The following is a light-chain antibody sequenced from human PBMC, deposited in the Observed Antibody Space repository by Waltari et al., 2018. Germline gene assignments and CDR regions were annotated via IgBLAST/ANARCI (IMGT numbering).Light chain of an antibody. V-gene: IGKV3-11*01. CDR3: QQRSNWPPIT. J-gene: IGKJ5*01. CDR1: QSVSSY. CDR2: DAS. Sequence: EIVLTQSPATLSLSPGERATLSCRASQSVSSYLAWYQQKPGQAPRLLCYDASNRATGIPARFSGSGSGTDFTLTISSLEPEDFAIYYCQQRSNWPPITFGQGTRLEI.